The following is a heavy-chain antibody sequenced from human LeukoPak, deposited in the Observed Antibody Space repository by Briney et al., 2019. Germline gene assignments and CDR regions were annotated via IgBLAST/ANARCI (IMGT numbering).Heavy chain of an antibody. CDR3: ARDVHGDYGSGWFDP. J-gene: IGHJ5*02. V-gene: IGHV1-69*05. D-gene: IGHD4-17*01. CDR2: IMPLFGTA. Sequence: SVKVSCKTSGGTFNNSAISWVRQAPGQGLEWLGGIMPLFGTAGYAQKFQGRVTIIKDESTRTVYLELTSLTSDDTAVYYCARDVHGDYGSGWFDPWGQGTLVSVSS. CDR1: GGTFNNSA.